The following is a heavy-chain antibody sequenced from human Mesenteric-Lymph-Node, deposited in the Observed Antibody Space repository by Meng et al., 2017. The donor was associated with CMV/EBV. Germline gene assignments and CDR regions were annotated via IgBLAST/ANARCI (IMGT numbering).Heavy chain of an antibody. CDR2: INPNSGGT. CDR1: GYTFTGYY. CDR3: ARVGHNYGVGFDY. J-gene: IGHJ4*02. Sequence: ASVKVSCKASGYTFTGYYMHWVRQAPGQGLEWMGWINPNSGGTNYAQKFQGRVTMTRNTSISTAYMELSSLRSEDTAVYYCARVGHNYGVGFDYWGQGTLVTVSS. D-gene: IGHD4-17*01. V-gene: IGHV1-2*02.